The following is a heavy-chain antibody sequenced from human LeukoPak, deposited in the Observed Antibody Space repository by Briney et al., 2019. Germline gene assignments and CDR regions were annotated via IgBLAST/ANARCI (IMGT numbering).Heavy chain of an antibody. V-gene: IGHV3-21*01. CDR1: GFTFSSYS. D-gene: IGHD4-17*01. CDR2: ISSSSSYI. Sequence: PGGSLRLSCAASGFTFSSYSMNWVRQAPGKGLEWVSSISSSSSYIYYADSVKGRFTISRDNAKNSLYLQMNSLRAEDTSVYYCARGTTVTPLGWGWGQGTLVTVSS. J-gene: IGHJ4*02. CDR3: ARGTTVTPLGWG.